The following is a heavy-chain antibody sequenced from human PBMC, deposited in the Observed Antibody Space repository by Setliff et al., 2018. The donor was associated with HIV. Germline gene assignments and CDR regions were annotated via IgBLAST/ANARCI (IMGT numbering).Heavy chain of an antibody. CDR3: VRLSRWGTMTTLDF. D-gene: IGHD4-4*01. CDR1: GGSISNHW. CDR2: IQASGIT. Sequence: PSETLSLTCAVSGGSISNHWWSWFRQPPGKGLEWIAYIQASGITNHKPSLKSRATISVDTSKNQFSLTLSSVTAADTAVYFCVRLSRWGTMTTLDFWGQGTLVTVSS. V-gene: IGHV4-59*08. J-gene: IGHJ4*02.